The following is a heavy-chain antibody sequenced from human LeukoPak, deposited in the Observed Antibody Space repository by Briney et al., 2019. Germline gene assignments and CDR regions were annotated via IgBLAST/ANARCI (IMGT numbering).Heavy chain of an antibody. CDR2: ISPSGGST. J-gene: IGHJ4*02. D-gene: IGHD5-24*01. V-gene: IGHV1-46*03. CDR1: GYTFTSYN. Sequence: GASVKVSCEASGYTFTSYNIHWVRQAPGQGLEWMGIISPSGGSTTYAQKFQGRVTMTRDTSTGTVYMELSSLRSEDTAVYWCAREMATVTGFDFRGQGTLVTVSS. CDR3: AREMATVTGFDF.